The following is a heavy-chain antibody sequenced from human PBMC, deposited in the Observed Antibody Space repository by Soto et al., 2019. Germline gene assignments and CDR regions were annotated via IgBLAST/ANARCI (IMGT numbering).Heavy chain of an antibody. CDR1: GFTFINYG. J-gene: IGHJ6*02. V-gene: IGHV3-33*01. CDR3: ARDDIPGRAVATYGMDV. Sequence: GWSLRLSCAASGFTFINYGMHWVRQAPGKGLEWVAVIWYDGSNKYYADSVKGRFTISRDNSKNTLYLQMNSLRAEDTAVYYCARDDIPGRAVATYGMDVWGQGTTVTVSS. D-gene: IGHD6-19*01. CDR2: IWYDGSNK.